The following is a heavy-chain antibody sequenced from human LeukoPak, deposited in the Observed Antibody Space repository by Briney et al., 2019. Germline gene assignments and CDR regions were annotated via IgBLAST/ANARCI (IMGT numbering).Heavy chain of an antibody. D-gene: IGHD3-16*01. Sequence: SETLSLTCLVSGDSISTSNYWGWIRQPPGKGLEWIGSIYRTGITYYSPSLKSRVTLSVDTSKNQFSLRMNSVTAADTAFYYCATDNGPWGYDALDVWGQGTVVTVSS. V-gene: IGHV4-38-2*01. CDR2: IYRTGIT. J-gene: IGHJ3*01. CDR3: ATDNGPWGYDALDV. CDR1: GDSISTSNY.